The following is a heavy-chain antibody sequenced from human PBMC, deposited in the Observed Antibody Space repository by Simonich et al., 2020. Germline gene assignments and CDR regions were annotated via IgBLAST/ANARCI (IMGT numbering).Heavy chain of an antibody. J-gene: IGHJ3*02. CDR1: GYSFTSYW. CDR2: IYPGGADT. D-gene: IGHD1-1*01. CDR3: ARQLNDFDI. Sequence: EVQLVQSGAEVKKPGESLKISCKGSGYSFTSYWFGGVRQMPGKGLEWKGNIYPGGADTRYSPSFQGQVTISADKSISTAYLQWSSLKASDTAMYYCARQLNDFDIWGQGTMVTVSS. V-gene: IGHV5-51*01.